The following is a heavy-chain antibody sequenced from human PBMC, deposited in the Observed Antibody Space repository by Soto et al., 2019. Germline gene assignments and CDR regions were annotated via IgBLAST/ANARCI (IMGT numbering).Heavy chain of an antibody. CDR1: GGSISSYY. J-gene: IGHJ3*02. CDR3: ARALILTGYYIHDAFDI. CDR2: IYYSGST. Sequence: SETRSLTCTVSGGSISSYYWSWIRQPPGKGLEWIGYIYYSGSTNYNPSLKSRVTISVDTSKNQFSLKLSSVTAADTAVYYCARALILTGYYIHDAFDIWGQGTMVTVSS. D-gene: IGHD3-9*01. V-gene: IGHV4-59*01.